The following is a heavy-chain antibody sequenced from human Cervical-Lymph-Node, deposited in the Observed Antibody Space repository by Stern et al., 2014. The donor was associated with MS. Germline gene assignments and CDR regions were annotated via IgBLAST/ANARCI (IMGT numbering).Heavy chain of an antibody. CDR1: GYIFTNFG. J-gene: IGHJ4*02. CDR2: TNPRTGKS. Sequence: VQLVESGSELKRPGASVTVSCKASGYIFTNFGLNWVRQAPGQGLEWMGWTNPRTGKSTYAQGFTGRHVFSADASANTAYLKISGLKADDTAVYYCARVHRDFDYWGQGTLVTVS. V-gene: IGHV7-4-1*02. CDR3: ARVHRDFDY.